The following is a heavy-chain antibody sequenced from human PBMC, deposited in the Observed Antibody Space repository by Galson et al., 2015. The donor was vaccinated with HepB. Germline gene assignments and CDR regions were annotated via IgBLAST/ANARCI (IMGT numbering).Heavy chain of an antibody. D-gene: IGHD3-10*01. CDR2: VSWNSASI. J-gene: IGHJ4*02. CDR3: ARSPGWFGEHTGFDS. CDR1: GFTFDDYA. V-gene: IGHV3-9*01. Sequence: SLRLSCAASGFTFDDYAMHWVRQAPGKGLEWVSSVSWNSASIHYTDSVKGRFTISRDNAKNSLYLQMNSLSAADTALYYCARSPGWFGEHTGFDSWGQGTLVTVSS.